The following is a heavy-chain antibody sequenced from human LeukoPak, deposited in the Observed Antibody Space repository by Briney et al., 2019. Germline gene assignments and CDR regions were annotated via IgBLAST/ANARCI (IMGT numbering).Heavy chain of an antibody. D-gene: IGHD6-6*01. J-gene: IGHJ4*02. CDR2: INGDGIST. V-gene: IGHV3-74*01. Sequence: PGGSLRLSCAASGFTFSSHWMHWVRQPPGKGLVWVSRINGDGISTDYADSVKGRFTVSRDNAKNTLYLQVNNLRAEDTAVYYCARGPNSNWSGLDFWGQGTLLTVSS. CDR1: GFTFSSHW. CDR3: ARGPNSNWSGLDF.